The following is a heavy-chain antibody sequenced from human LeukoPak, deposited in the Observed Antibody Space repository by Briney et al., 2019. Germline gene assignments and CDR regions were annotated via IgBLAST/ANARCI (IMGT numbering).Heavy chain of an antibody. D-gene: IGHD5-18*01. CDR1: GFTFSSYW. V-gene: IGHV3-74*01. Sequence: PGGSLRLSCAASGFTFSSYWMHWVRHAPGKGLVWVSRVNSDGSSTYYADSVKGRFTISRDNAKNTLYLQMSSLRAEDTAVYYCARSCGSSYCGSVVPDYWGQGTLVTVSS. CDR2: VNSDGSST. CDR3: ARSCGSSYCGSVVPDY. J-gene: IGHJ4*02.